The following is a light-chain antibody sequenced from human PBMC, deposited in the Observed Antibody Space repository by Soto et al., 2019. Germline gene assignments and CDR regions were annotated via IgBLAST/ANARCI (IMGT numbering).Light chain of an antibody. CDR1: NTDVGHDEF. J-gene: IGLJ3*02. Sequence: QSALTQPASVSGSTGQSITITCNGSNTDVGHDEFVSWYQQHPGKAPKLIIYDVSRRPSGVSDRFSGSKSGNTASLTISGLQAEDEADYYCGSYTSDKTWVFGGGTKLTVL. V-gene: IGLV2-14*03. CDR2: DVS. CDR3: GSYTSDKTWV.